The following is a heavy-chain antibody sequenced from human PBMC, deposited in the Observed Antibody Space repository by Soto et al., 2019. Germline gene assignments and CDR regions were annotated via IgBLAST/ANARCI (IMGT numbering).Heavy chain of an antibody. J-gene: IGHJ6*02. CDR3: ARHEQYYYYYYGMDV. CDR2: INPGDFDT. Sequence: PGESLKISCKASGYSFTTYWIAWVRQKPGKGLEWVGIINPGDFDTRYSPSFQGQVTISADRSSSTAYLQWTSLKAADTAIYYCARHEQYYYYYYGMDVWGQGTTVTV. V-gene: IGHV5-51*01. CDR1: GYSFTTYW.